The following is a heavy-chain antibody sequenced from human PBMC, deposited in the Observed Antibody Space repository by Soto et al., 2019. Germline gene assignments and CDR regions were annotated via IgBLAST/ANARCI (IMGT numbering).Heavy chain of an antibody. CDR2: IHMTHNVI. Sequence: EVQLVESGGELVQPGGSLRLSCAASGFNFPTYAMNWVRQAPGKGLEWLSFIHMTHNVIFYADSVRGRFTISRDNAKDSMYLQMNSLRVEDTAVYYCVRDPDGDLDFDYWGQGTLVTVSS. D-gene: IGHD4-17*01. J-gene: IGHJ4*02. CDR3: VRDPDGDLDFDY. CDR1: GFNFPTYA. V-gene: IGHV3-48*01.